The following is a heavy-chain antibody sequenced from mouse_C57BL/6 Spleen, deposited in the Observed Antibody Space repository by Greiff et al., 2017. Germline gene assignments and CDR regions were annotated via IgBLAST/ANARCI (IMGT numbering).Heavy chain of an antibody. CDR3: ARGGYCAVDY. Sequence: VMLVESGAELARPEASVKLSCKASGYTFTSYGISWVKQRTGQGLEWIGEIYPRSGNTYYNEKFKGKATLTADKSSSTAYMELRSLTSEDSAVYFCARGGYCAVDYWGQGTSVTVSS. V-gene: IGHV1-81*01. J-gene: IGHJ4*01. CDR2: IYPRSGNT. CDR1: GYTFTSYG.